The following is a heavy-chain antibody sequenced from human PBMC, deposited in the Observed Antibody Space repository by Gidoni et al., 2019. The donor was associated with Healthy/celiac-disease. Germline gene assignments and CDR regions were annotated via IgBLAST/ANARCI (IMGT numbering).Heavy chain of an antibody. J-gene: IGHJ4*02. CDR1: GGSFSGYY. CDR2: INHSGST. V-gene: IGHV4-34*01. D-gene: IGHD1-26*01. CDR3: ARGGLGSWFDY. Sequence: QVQLQQCGAGPLKPSETLYLTCAVDGGSFSGYYWSWNRQPPGKGLEWIGEINHSGSTNYNPSLKRRVTISVDTSKNQFSLKLSSVTAADTAVYYCARGGLGSWFDYWGQGTLVTVSS.